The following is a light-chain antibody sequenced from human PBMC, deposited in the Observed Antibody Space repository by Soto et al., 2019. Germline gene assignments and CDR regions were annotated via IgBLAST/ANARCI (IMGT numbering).Light chain of an antibody. V-gene: IGKV1-12*01. CDR1: QSISGW. J-gene: IGKJ1*01. Sequence: DIQMTQSPSSVSASVGDRVTITCRASQSISGWLAWYQQKPGKAPKLLIYAASNLQSRVSSRFSGSGSGTDLTLTISSLQPEDAATDYCHQANSLPTTFGQGNKVEIK. CDR2: AAS. CDR3: HQANSLPTT.